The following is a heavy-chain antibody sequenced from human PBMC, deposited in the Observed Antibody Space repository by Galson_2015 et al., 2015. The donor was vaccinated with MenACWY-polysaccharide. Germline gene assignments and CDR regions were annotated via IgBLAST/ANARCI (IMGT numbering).Heavy chain of an antibody. J-gene: IGHJ4*02. V-gene: IGHV3-7*03. Sequence: SLRLSCAASGFTFSNYWLSWVRQAPGKGLEWVANIKQDGSEKYYVDSVKGRFTISRDNAKNSLYLQMNSLRPEDTAMYYCASQTWTGYFDYWGQGILVTVSS. D-gene: IGHD3-10*01. CDR3: ASQTWTGYFDY. CDR1: GFTFSNYW. CDR2: IKQDGSEK.